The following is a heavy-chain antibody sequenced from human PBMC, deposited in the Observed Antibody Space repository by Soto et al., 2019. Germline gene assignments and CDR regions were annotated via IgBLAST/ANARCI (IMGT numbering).Heavy chain of an antibody. Sequence: QMQLVQSGAEARKPGASVKVSCKTSRYTLTGYYLNWVRQAPGRGLEWVGWINPKTGDTNNAQKFQGRVTMTTDTSISTGYMELSGLKSDDTAVYYCVTGDHLVRWGQGTRVTVSS. V-gene: IGHV1-2*02. D-gene: IGHD6-6*01. CDR3: VTGDHLVR. J-gene: IGHJ4*02. CDR1: RYTLTGYY. CDR2: INPKTGDT.